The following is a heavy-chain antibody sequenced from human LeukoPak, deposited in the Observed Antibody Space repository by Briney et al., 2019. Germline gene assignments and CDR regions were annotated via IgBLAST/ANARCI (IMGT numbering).Heavy chain of an antibody. CDR2: INPNSGGT. V-gene: IGHV1-2*02. D-gene: IGHD2-15*01. CDR1: GGTFSSYA. J-gene: IGHJ5*02. Sequence: ASVKVSCKASGGTFSSYAISWVRQAPGQGLEWMGWINPNSGGTNYAQKFQGRVTMTRDTSISTAYMELSRLRSDDTAVYYCARIGYCSGGSCYGRGVDPWGQGTLVTVSS. CDR3: ARIGYCSGGSCYGRGVDP.